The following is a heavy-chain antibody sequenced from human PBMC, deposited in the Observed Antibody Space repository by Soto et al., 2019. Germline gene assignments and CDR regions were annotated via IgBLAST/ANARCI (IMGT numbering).Heavy chain of an antibody. V-gene: IGHV3-48*01. Sequence: EVQLVESGGGLVQPGGSLRLSCAASGFTFSSYSMNWVRQATGKGLEWVSYISSSSSTIYYADSVKGRFTISRDNAKNSLYLQMNSLRAEDTAVYYCARDLGSSWYPEYFQHWGQGTLVTVSS. CDR2: ISSSSSTI. J-gene: IGHJ1*01. CDR1: GFTFSSYS. D-gene: IGHD6-13*01. CDR3: ARDLGSSWYPEYFQH.